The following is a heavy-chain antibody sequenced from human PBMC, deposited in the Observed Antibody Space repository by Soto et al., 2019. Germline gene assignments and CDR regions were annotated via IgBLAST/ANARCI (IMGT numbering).Heavy chain of an antibody. CDR1: GGAISSSKW. CDR3: ARASATIAAAAIFDY. D-gene: IGHD6-13*01. CDR2: IYQSGST. J-gene: IGHJ4*02. V-gene: IGHV4-4*02. Sequence: QVQLQESGPGLVKPSGTLSLTCAVSGGAISSSKWWSWVRQPPGKGLEWIGEIYQSGSTNYNPSLESRVRMPVDKSRNQFSRKLTSVSAADTAVYYCARASATIAAAAIFDYWGQGTLVTVSS.